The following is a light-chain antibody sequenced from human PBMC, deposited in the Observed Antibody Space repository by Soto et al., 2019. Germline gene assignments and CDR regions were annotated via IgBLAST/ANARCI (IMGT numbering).Light chain of an antibody. V-gene: IGKV1-5*03. CDR3: QQYNTYRT. CDR2: KAS. Sequence: DIQMTQSPSTLSASVGDRVTITCRASQSISFWLAWYQQKPGKAPKLLIYKASSLETGVPSRFSGSGSGTEFTLTISCLQPDDFATYYCQQYNTYRTFGQGTKVEIK. CDR1: QSISFW. J-gene: IGKJ1*01.